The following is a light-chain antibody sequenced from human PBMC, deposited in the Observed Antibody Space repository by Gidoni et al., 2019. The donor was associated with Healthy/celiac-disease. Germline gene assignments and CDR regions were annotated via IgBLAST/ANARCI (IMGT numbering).Light chain of an antibody. CDR1: QSISSY. CDR2: AAS. CDR3: QQSYSTPRT. V-gene: IGKV1-39*01. J-gene: IGKJ1*01. Sequence: DLHVTHSPSSLSASVGDRVTITCRASQSISSYLNWYQQKPGKAPKLLIYAASSLQSGVPSRFSGSGSGTDFTLTISSLQPEDFATYYCQQSYSTPRTFGQGTKVEIK.